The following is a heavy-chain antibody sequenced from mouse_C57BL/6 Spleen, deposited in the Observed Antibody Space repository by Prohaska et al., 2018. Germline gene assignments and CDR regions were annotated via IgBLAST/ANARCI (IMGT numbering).Heavy chain of an antibody. Sequence: EVQLLETGGGLVQPGGSRGLSCEGSGFTFSGFWMSWVRQTPGKTLEWIGDINSDGIAINYAPSIKDRFTIFRDNDKSTLYLQMRNWRSEDTATYFCMRYGGNYWYFDVWGTGTTVTVSS. CDR2: INSDGIAI. CDR1: GFTFSGFW. CDR3: MRYGGNYWYFDV. V-gene: IGHV11-2*01. J-gene: IGHJ1*03. D-gene: IGHD1-1*02.